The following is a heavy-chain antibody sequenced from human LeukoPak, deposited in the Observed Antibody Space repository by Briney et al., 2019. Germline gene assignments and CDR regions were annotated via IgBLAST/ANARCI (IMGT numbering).Heavy chain of an antibody. D-gene: IGHD6-19*01. J-gene: IGHJ4*02. CDR3: AREGGGYSSGSIDN. Sequence: ASVKVSCKASGYTFTGYYMHGVRQAPGQGLEWMGWINPNSGGTNYAQKFQGRVTMTRDTSISTAYMELSRLRSDDTAVYYCAREGGGYSSGSIDNWGQGTLVTVSS. CDR1: GYTFTGYY. V-gene: IGHV1-2*02. CDR2: INPNSGGT.